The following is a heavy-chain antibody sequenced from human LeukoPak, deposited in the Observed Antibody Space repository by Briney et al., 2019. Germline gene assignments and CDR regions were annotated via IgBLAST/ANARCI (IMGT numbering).Heavy chain of an antibody. CDR1: GGSISSSSYY. D-gene: IGHD6-13*01. CDR3: ARLGYPRGYFDY. J-gene: IGHJ4*02. V-gene: IGHV4-39*01. CDR2: IYYSGST. Sequence: PSETLSLTCTVSGGSISSSSYYWGWIRQPPGKGLEWIGSIYYSGSTYYNPSLKSRVTISVDTPKNQFSLKLSSVTAADTAVYYCARLGYPRGYFDYWGQGTLVTVSS.